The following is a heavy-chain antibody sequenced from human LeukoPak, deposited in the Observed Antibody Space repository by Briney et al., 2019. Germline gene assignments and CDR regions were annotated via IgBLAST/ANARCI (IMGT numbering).Heavy chain of an antibody. Sequence: ASVKVSCKASGYTFTSYAMNWVRQAPGQGLEWMGWINTNTGNPTYAQGFTGRFVFSLDTSVSTTYLQISSLKAEDTAVYYCARAYQRLGELSLPNYWGQGTLVTVSS. CDR3: ARAYQRLGELSLPNY. CDR1: GYTFTSYA. J-gene: IGHJ4*02. V-gene: IGHV7-4-1*02. CDR2: INTNTGNP. D-gene: IGHD3-16*02.